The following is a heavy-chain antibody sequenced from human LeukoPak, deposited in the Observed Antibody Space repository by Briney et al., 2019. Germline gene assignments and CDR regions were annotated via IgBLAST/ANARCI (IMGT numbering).Heavy chain of an antibody. J-gene: IGHJ4*02. D-gene: IGHD6-19*01. Sequence: GGSLRLSCAASGFPFSSYAMSWVRQAPGEGLEWVSGISDSGGSTYYADSVKGRFTISRDNSKNTLYLQMNSLRAEDTALYYCAKDIGSGWSSLGYWGQGTLVTVSS. CDR1: GFPFSSYA. CDR2: ISDSGGST. V-gene: IGHV3-23*01. CDR3: AKDIGSGWSSLGY.